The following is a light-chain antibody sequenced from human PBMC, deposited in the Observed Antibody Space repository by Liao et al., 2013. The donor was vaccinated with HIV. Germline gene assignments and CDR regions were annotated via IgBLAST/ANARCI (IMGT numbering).Light chain of an antibody. V-gene: IGLV3-1*01. Sequence: SYELTQPPSVSVSPGQTASITCSGDKLGDKYVCWYQQKPGQSPVVVIFQDSTRPSGIPDRFSGSNSGNTATLTISGTQPMDEADYYCQAWDSSTVVFGGGTRLTVL. CDR2: QDS. J-gene: IGLJ2*01. CDR1: KLGDKY. CDR3: QAWDSSTVV.